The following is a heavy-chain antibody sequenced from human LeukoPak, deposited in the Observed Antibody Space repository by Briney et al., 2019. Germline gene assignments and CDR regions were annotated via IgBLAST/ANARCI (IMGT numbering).Heavy chain of an antibody. V-gene: IGHV3-7*05. Sequence: PGGSLRLSCAASGFTFSGYWMTWVRQAPGKGLEWVANIKQDGSEKYYVDSVKGRFTMFRDNAKNSLYLQMNSLRAEDTAVYYCARNRDGYKSLEFDYWGQGTLVTVSS. CDR1: GFTFSGYW. J-gene: IGHJ4*02. CDR3: ARNRDGYKSLEFDY. CDR2: IKQDGSEK. D-gene: IGHD5-24*01.